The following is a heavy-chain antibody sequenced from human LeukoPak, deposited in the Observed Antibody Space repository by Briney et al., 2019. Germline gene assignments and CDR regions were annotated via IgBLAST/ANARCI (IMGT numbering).Heavy chain of an antibody. Sequence: ASVKVSCKASGYTFTSYDINWVRQATGQGLEWMGWMNPNSGNTGYAQKFQGRVTMTRNTSISTAYMELSSLRSEDTAVYYCARGVWGDSSGYYLVDYWGQGTLVTVSS. CDR2: MNPNSGNT. J-gene: IGHJ4*02. D-gene: IGHD3-22*01. V-gene: IGHV1-8*01. CDR3: ARGVWGDSSGYYLVDY. CDR1: GYTFTSYD.